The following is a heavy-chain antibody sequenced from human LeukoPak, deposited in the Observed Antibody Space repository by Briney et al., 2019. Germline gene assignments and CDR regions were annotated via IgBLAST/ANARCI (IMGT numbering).Heavy chain of an antibody. V-gene: IGHV1-69*13. J-gene: IGHJ4*02. CDR3: ARTPRYCSSTSCYPDY. CDR2: IIPIFGTA. CDR1: GGTFSSYA. D-gene: IGHD2-2*01. Sequence: SVKVSCKASGGTFSSYAISWVRQAPGQGLEWMGGIIPIFGTANYAQEFQGRVTITADESTSTAYMELSSLRSEDTAVYYCARTPRYCSSTSCYPDYWGQGTLVTVSS.